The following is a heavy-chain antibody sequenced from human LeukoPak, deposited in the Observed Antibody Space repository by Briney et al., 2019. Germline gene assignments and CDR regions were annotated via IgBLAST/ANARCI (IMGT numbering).Heavy chain of an antibody. CDR2: IDWGDDK. V-gene: IGHV2-70*01. J-gene: IGHJ4*02. D-gene: IGHD4-17*01. CDR1: GFSLSTSGMC. Sequence: SGPTLVNPTQTLTLTCTFSGFSLSTSGMCVSWIRQPPGKALGWLALIDWGDDKYYNTSLKTRLTISKDTSKNQVVLTMTNMDPVDTATYFCARYLYGDSASYFDYWGQGSLVIVSS. CDR3: ARYLYGDSASYFDY.